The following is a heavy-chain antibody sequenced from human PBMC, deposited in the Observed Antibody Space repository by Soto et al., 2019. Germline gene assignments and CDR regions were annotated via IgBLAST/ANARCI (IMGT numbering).Heavy chain of an antibody. Sequence: GASVKVSCKASGYTFTGYYMHWVRQAPGQGLEWMGWINPNSGGTNYAQKFQGWVTMTRDTSISTAYMELSRLRSNDTAVYYCARAASSGTSNWFDPWGQGTLVTVS. CDR2: INPNSGGT. CDR3: ARAASSGTSNWFDP. J-gene: IGHJ5*02. CDR1: GYTFTGYY. V-gene: IGHV1-2*04. D-gene: IGHD3-22*01.